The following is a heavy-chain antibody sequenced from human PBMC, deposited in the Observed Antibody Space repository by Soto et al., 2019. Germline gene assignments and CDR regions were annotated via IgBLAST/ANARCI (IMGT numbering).Heavy chain of an antibody. Sequence: GPTLVNPTQTLTLTCTFSGFSLSTSGMCVSWIRQPPGKALEWLARIDWDDDKYYSTSLKTRLTISKDTSKNQVVLTMTNMDPVDTATYYCARIRIAAAGGYGAFDIWGQGTMVTVSS. V-gene: IGHV2-70*11. CDR3: ARIRIAAAGGYGAFDI. D-gene: IGHD6-13*01. CDR2: IDWDDDK. J-gene: IGHJ3*02. CDR1: GFSLSTSGMC.